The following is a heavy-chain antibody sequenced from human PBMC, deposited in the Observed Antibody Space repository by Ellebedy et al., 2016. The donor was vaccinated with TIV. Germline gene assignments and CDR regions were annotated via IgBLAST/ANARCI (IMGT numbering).Heavy chain of an antibody. CDR3: ARDRGELSPFDY. J-gene: IGHJ4*02. V-gene: IGHV1-69*04. CDR1: GGTFSSYA. D-gene: IGHD3-16*02. CDR2: IIPILGIA. Sequence: SVKVSXXASGGTFSSYAISWVRQAPGQGLEWMGRIIPILGIANYAQKFQGRVTITADKSTSTAYMELSSLRSEDTAVYYCARDRGELSPFDYWGQGTLVTVSS.